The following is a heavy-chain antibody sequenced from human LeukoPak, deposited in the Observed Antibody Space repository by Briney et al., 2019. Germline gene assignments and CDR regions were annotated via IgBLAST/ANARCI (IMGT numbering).Heavy chain of an antibody. Sequence: ASVKVSCKASGGTFSSYAISWVRQAPGQGLEWMGWINTNTGNPTYAQGFTGRFVFSLDTSVSTAYLQISSLKAEDPAVYYCASSLYYDFWSGYSPGDYWGQGTLVTVSS. D-gene: IGHD3-3*01. J-gene: IGHJ4*02. CDR2: INTNTGNP. CDR3: ASSLYYDFWSGYSPGDY. CDR1: GGTFSSYA. V-gene: IGHV7-4-1*02.